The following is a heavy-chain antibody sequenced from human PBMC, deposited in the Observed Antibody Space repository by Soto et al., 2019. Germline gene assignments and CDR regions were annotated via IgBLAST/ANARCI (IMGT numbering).Heavy chain of an antibody. CDR3: ARTFDGYYSMDV. CDR2: ISSSGSTI. V-gene: IGHV3-48*03. CDR1: GFTFSSYE. J-gene: IGHJ6*02. Sequence: GGSLRLSCAASGFTFSSYEMNWVRQAPGEGLEWVSYISSSGSTIYYADSVKGRFTISRDNAKNSLYLQMNSLRAEDTAVYYCARTFDGYYSMDVWGQGTTVTVSS.